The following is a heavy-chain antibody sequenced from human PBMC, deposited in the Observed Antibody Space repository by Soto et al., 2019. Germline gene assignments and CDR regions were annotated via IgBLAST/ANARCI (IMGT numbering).Heavy chain of an antibody. V-gene: IGHV3-23*01. Sequence: GGSLRLSCAASGFTFSSYAMSWVRQAPGKGLEWVSAISGSGGSTYYADSVKGRFTISRDDSKNTLYLQMHSLRAEDTAVYYCAKDEPASYHDSSGQPFDYWGQRTLVTVSS. CDR3: AKDEPASYHDSSGQPFDY. J-gene: IGHJ4*02. D-gene: IGHD3-22*01. CDR2: ISGSGGST. CDR1: GFTFSSYA.